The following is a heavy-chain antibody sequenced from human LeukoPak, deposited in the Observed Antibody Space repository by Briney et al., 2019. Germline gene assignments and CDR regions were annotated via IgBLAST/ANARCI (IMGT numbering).Heavy chain of an antibody. V-gene: IGHV4-59*01. CDR1: GGSISSYY. CDR2: IYYSGST. J-gene: IGHJ6*02. D-gene: IGHD3-10*01. Sequence: SETLSLTCTVSGGSISSYYWSWIRQPPGKGLEWIGYIYYSGSTNYNPSLKSRVTISVDTSKNQFSLKLSSVTAADTAVYYCARERREDDGSGEDYYYYGMDVWGQGTTVTVSS. CDR3: ARERREDDGSGEDYYYYGMDV.